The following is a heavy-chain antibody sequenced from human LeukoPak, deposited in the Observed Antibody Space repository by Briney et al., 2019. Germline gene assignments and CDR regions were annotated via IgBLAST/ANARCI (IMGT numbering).Heavy chain of an antibody. D-gene: IGHD1-26*01. Sequence: SETLSHTCTVSGGSISSGSYYWSWIRQPAGKGLEWIGRIYTSGSTNYNPSLKSRVTISVDTSKNQFSLKLSSVTAADTAVYYCARENSGSYRGLDYWGQGTLVTVSS. V-gene: IGHV4-61*02. J-gene: IGHJ4*02. CDR3: ARENSGSYRGLDY. CDR2: IYTSGST. CDR1: GGSISSGSYY.